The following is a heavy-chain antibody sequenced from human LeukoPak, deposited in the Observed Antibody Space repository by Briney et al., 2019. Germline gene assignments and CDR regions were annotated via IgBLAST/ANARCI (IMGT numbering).Heavy chain of an antibody. Sequence: PGGSLRLSCAASGFTFSSYGMHWVRQAPGKGLEWVAFIRYDGSNKYYADSVKGRFTISRDNSKNSLYLQMNSLRAEDTAVYYCARESYYYDSSGYYHPYGMDVWGQGTTVTVSS. CDR2: IRYDGSNK. J-gene: IGHJ6*02. CDR3: ARESYYYDSSGYYHPYGMDV. V-gene: IGHV3-30*02. CDR1: GFTFSSYG. D-gene: IGHD3-22*01.